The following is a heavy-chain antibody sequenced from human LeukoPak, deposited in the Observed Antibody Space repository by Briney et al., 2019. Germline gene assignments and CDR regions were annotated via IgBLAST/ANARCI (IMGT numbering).Heavy chain of an antibody. CDR2: IIPIFGTA. J-gene: IGHJ4*02. Sequence: GASVKVSCKASGGTFSSYAISWVRQAPGQGLEWMGGIIPIFGTANYAQKFQGRATITTDESTSTAYMELTSLSSEDRAVYYCARDAAAAGTLWYYLDYWGQGTLVTVSS. CDR3: ARDAAAAGTLWYYLDY. V-gene: IGHV1-69*05. CDR1: GGTFSSYA. D-gene: IGHD6-13*01.